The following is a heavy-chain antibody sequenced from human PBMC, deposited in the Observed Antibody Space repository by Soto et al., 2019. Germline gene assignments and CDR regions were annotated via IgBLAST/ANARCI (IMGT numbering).Heavy chain of an antibody. V-gene: IGHV1-46*03. J-gene: IGHJ5*02. CDR1: GYTFTSYA. Sequence: ASVKVSCKASGYTFTSYAMHWVRQAPGQRLEWMGIINPSGGSTSYAQKFQGRVTMTRDTSTSTVYMELSSLRSEDTAVYYCARTMRVTMVRGVLYNWFDPWGQGTLVTVSS. D-gene: IGHD3-10*01. CDR2: INPSGGST. CDR3: ARTMRVTMVRGVLYNWFDP.